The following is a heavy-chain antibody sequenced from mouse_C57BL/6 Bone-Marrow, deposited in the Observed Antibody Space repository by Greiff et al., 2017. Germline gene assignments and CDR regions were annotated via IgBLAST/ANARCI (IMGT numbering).Heavy chain of an antibody. Sequence: QVQLQQPGAELVRPGSSVKLSCKASGYTFTSYWMDWVKQRPGQGLEWIGNIYPSDSETHYNQKFKDKATLTVDKSSSTAYMQLSSLTSEDSAVYYCARRDYTAWFAYWGQGTLVTVSA. V-gene: IGHV1-61*01. CDR1: GYTFTSYW. CDR2: IYPSDSET. D-gene: IGHD2-4*01. CDR3: ARRDYTAWFAY. J-gene: IGHJ3*01.